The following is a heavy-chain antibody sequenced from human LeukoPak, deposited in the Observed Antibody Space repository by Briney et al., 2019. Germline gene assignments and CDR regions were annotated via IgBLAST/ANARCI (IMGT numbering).Heavy chain of an antibody. V-gene: IGHV1-18*01. CDR1: GGTFSSYA. D-gene: IGHD2-15*01. Sequence: GSSVKVSCKASGGTFSSYAISWVRQAPGQGLEWMGWISTYNGDTHYAQKLQGRVTMTTDTSTSTAYMELRSLRSDDTAVYYCAREYCSGGSCYNADYWGQGTLVTVSS. CDR3: AREYCSGGSCYNADY. J-gene: IGHJ4*02. CDR2: ISTYNGDT.